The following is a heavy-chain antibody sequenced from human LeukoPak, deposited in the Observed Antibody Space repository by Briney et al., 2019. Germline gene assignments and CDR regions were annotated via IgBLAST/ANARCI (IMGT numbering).Heavy chain of an antibody. D-gene: IGHD3-3*01. Sequence: PSETLSLTCTVSGYSISSGYYWGWIRQPPGKGLEWIGRIYTSGITNYNPSLKSRVTISVDTSKNQFSLKVSSVTAADTAVYYCARAFWSGGWFDPWGQGTLVTVSS. CDR3: ARAFWSGGWFDP. J-gene: IGHJ5*02. V-gene: IGHV4-38-2*02. CDR2: IYTSGIT. CDR1: GYSISSGYY.